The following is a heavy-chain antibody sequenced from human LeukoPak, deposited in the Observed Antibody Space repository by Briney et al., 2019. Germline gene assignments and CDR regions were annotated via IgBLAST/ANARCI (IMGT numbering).Heavy chain of an antibody. CDR2: ISDSGGST. Sequence: PGGSQRLSCAASGFTLSNYAMSWVRQAPGQGLEWVSTISDSGGSTYYADSVKGRFTISRDNSKNTLYLQMNSLRAEDTAVYYCAKDRNWNYVGGFDYWGQGTLVTVSS. CDR3: AKDRNWNYVGGFDY. J-gene: IGHJ4*02. V-gene: IGHV3-23*01. CDR1: GFTLSNYA. D-gene: IGHD1-7*01.